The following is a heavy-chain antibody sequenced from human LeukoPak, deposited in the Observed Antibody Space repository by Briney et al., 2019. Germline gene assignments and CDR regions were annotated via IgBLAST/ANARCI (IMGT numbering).Heavy chain of an antibody. CDR3: ARYSASYPD. CDR1: GFTVSSNY. Sequence: GGSLRLSCAASGFTVSSNYMSWVRQAPGKGLEWVSVIYSGGSTYYADSVKGRFTISRDTSKNPLYLQMDSLKAEDTAFYYCARYSASYPDWGQGTLVTVSS. J-gene: IGHJ1*01. V-gene: IGHV3-66*01. D-gene: IGHD1-26*01. CDR2: IYSGGST.